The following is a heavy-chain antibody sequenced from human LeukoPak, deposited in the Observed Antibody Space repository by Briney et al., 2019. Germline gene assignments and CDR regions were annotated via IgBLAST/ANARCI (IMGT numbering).Heavy chain of an antibody. V-gene: IGHV3-33*06. CDR3: AKNLLGIAAAGGGGFDY. CDR1: GFSFSSYG. J-gene: IGHJ4*02. D-gene: IGHD6-13*01. CDR2: IWYDGTNK. Sequence: GGSLRLSCAASGFSFSSYGMHWVRQAPGKGLEWVAVIWYDGTNKYYADSVKGRFTISRDNSKNTLYLQMNSLRAEDTAVYYCAKNLLGIAAAGGGGFDYWGQGTLVTVSS.